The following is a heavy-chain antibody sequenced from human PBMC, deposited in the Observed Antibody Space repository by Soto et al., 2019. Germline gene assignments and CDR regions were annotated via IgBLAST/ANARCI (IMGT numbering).Heavy chain of an antibody. Sequence: QVQLVQSGAEVKKPGASVKVSCKASGYTFTSYAMHWVRQAPGQRLEWMGWINAGNGNTKYSQKFQGRVTITRDTAARTAYTELSSRRSENTAVDYCARSTGSYYVWLDPWGQGTRVNVSS. CDR3: ARSTGSYYVWLDP. V-gene: IGHV1-3*01. J-gene: IGHJ5*02. CDR1: GYTFTSYA. CDR2: INAGNGNT. D-gene: IGHD1-26*01.